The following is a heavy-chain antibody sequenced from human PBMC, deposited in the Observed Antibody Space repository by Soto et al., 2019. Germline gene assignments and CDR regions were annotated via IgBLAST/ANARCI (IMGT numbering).Heavy chain of an antibody. CDR2: IYHSGST. D-gene: IGHD5-12*01. Sequence: PSETLSLTFAVSGGSISSGGYSWTWIRHPPGKGLEWIGYIYHSGSTYYNPSLKSRVTISVDSPKNQFSLKLSSVSAGDTAVYYCARAGDGYNALNLFDPWGQGTLVTVSS. CDR3: ARAGDGYNALNLFDP. J-gene: IGHJ5*02. V-gene: IGHV4-30-2*01. CDR1: GGSISSGGYS.